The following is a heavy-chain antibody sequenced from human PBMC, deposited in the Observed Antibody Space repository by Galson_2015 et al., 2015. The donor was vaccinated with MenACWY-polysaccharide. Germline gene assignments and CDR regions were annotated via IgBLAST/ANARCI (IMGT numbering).Heavy chain of an antibody. Sequence: SETLSLTCTVSGASISNYYWTWIRQPAGKGPEWIERMYTSGSTNSNPSLTSRVTMSVDTSKNQFSLKLSSVTAADTAVYYCARVRGGQWPRYSMDVWGQGTTVTVSS. CDR3: ARVRGGQWPRYSMDV. CDR1: GASISNYY. D-gene: IGHD6-19*01. V-gene: IGHV4-4*07. J-gene: IGHJ6*02. CDR2: MYTSGST.